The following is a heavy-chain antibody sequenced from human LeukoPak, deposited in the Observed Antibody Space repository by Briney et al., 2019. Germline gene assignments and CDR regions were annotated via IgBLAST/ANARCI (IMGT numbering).Heavy chain of an antibody. D-gene: IGHD3-16*01. J-gene: IGHJ3*02. CDR2: IFYSGST. Sequence: SETLSLTCSVSGGSISIDSYYWGWIRQPPGKGLEWIGNIFYSGSTYYNPSLKSRVTISVDTSKNQFSLKMSSVTAADTAVYYCARHLVRYSDYVWGSVRQEVHDAFDIWGQGTVVTVSS. CDR3: ARHLVRYSDYVWGSVRQEVHDAFDI. V-gene: IGHV4-39*01. CDR1: GGSISIDSYY.